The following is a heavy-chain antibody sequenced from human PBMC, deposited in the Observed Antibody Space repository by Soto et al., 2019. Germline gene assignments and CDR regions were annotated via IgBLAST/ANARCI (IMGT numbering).Heavy chain of an antibody. CDR3: ARNLGYCSSANCYPWFDP. J-gene: IGHJ5*02. D-gene: IGHD2-2*01. CDR2: IYYSGGS. Sequence: SETLSLTCTVSGGSISSYYWSWILQPPGKGLEWIGYIYYSGGSNYNPSLKSRVTISVDTSKNQFSLKLSSVTAADTAVYYCARNLGYCSSANCYPWFDPWGQGTLVTVSS. CDR1: GGSISSYY. V-gene: IGHV4-59*01.